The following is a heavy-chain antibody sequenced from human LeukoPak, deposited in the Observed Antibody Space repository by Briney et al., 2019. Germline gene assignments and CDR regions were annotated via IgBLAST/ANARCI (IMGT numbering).Heavy chain of an antibody. Sequence: GGTLRLSCAASGFTFSNAWMSWVRQAPGKGLEWVGRIKSKTDGGTTDYAAPVKGRFTISRDDSKNTLYLQMNSLKTEDTAVYYCTTGGRMITFGGVIVYVWGQGTLVTVSS. CDR2: IKSKTDGGTT. J-gene: IGHJ4*02. D-gene: IGHD3-16*02. V-gene: IGHV3-15*01. CDR1: GFTFSNAW. CDR3: TTGGRMITFGGVIVYV.